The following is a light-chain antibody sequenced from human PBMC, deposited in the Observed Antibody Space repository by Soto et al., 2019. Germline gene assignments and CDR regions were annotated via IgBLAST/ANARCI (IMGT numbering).Light chain of an antibody. CDR3: QQRSNWPPYT. CDR1: QRVSSIH. J-gene: IGKJ2*01. Sequence: ENVLTQSPGTLSLSPGDRATLSCRASQRVSSIHLAWYQQKPGQAPRLLIYGTSVRATGIPDRFRGSGSGADFTLTIGRLEPEDFAVYYCQQRSNWPPYTFGQGTKLEIK. V-gene: IGKV3D-20*02. CDR2: GTS.